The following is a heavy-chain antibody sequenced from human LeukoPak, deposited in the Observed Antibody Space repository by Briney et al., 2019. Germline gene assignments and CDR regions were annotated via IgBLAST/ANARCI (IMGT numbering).Heavy chain of an antibody. V-gene: IGHV3-21*01. CDR2: ISSSSSYI. D-gene: IGHD3-22*01. CDR1: GFTFSSYS. Sequence: GGSLRLSCAASGFTFSSYSMNWARQAPGKGLEWVSSISSSSSYIYYADSVKGRFTISRDNAKNSLYLQMNSLRAEDTAVYYCARGGGRGYYYDSSGYYPFDHWGQGTLVTVSS. CDR3: ARGGGRGYYYDSSGYYPFDH. J-gene: IGHJ4*02.